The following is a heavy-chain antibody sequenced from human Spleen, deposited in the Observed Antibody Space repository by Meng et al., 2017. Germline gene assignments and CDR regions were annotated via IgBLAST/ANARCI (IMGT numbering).Heavy chain of an antibody. CDR1: GYTFTGYY. Sequence: QVQLGQSGAEVKKPGASVKVSCKASGYTFTGYYMHWVRQAPGQGLEWMGWINPNSGGTRYGQILQGRVTMTRDTSISTAYMELSRLRSDDTAVYYCATVIGATATLGFDYWGQGTLVTVSS. V-gene: IGHV1-2*02. CDR3: ATVIGATATLGFDY. J-gene: IGHJ4*02. CDR2: INPNSGGT. D-gene: IGHD2-15*01.